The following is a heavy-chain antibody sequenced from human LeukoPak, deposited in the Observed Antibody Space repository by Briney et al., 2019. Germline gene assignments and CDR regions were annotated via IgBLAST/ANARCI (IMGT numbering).Heavy chain of an antibody. V-gene: IGHV4-30-2*01. Sequence: SETLSLTCAVSGGSISSGGYSWSWIRQPPGKGLEWIGYIYHSGSTYYNPSLKSRVTISVDRYKNQFSLKLSSVTAADTAVYYCARGWGYGSGSYYNGFDYWGQGTLVTVSS. J-gene: IGHJ4*02. CDR3: ARGWGYGSGSYYNGFDY. CDR2: IYHSGST. D-gene: IGHD3-10*01. CDR1: GGSISSGGYS.